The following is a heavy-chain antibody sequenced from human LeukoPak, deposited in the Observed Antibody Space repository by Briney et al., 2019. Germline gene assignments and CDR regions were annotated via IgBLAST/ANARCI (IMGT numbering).Heavy chain of an antibody. CDR3: AKRAYDSVSSLNYFDC. Sequence: GGSLRLSCGASGFTFSSSAISWVRQAPGKGLEWVSLLSNSGSTTYYADSVKGRFTISRDTSKNTLYLQMNSLRVEDTAVYYCAKRAYDSVSSLNYFDCWGQGTLVTVSS. CDR1: GFTFSSSA. V-gene: IGHV3-23*01. J-gene: IGHJ4*02. CDR2: LSNSGSTT. D-gene: IGHD3-10*01.